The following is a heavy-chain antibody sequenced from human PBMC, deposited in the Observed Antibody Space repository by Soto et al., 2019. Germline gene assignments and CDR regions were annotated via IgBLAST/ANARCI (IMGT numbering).Heavy chain of an antibody. V-gene: IGHV3-23*01. CDR1: GFTFSSYA. CDR2: ISGSGGST. Sequence: PGGSLRLSCAASGFTFSSYAMSWVRQAPGKGLEWVSAISGSGGSTYYADPVKGRFTISRDNSKNTLYLQMNSLRAEDTAVYYCAKDLATFGGVIVLPASYFDYWGQGTLVTVSS. J-gene: IGHJ4*02. CDR3: AKDLATFGGVIVLPASYFDY. D-gene: IGHD3-16*02.